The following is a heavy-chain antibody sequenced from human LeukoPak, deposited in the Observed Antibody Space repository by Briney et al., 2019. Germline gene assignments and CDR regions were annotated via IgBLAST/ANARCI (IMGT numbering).Heavy chain of an antibody. D-gene: IGHD3-22*01. J-gene: IGHJ4*02. V-gene: IGHV1-2*06. Sequence: ASVKVSCKASGYTFTGYYIHWARQTPGQGLEWMGRISPSSGGTNYAQKFQGRVTMTRDTSISTAYMELRRLGSDDTAVYYCAREGDNSGYQPFDYWGQGTLITVSS. CDR1: GYTFTGYY. CDR2: ISPSSGGT. CDR3: AREGDNSGYQPFDY.